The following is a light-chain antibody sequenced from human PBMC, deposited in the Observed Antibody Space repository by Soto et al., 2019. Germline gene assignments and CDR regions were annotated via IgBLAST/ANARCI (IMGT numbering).Light chain of an antibody. V-gene: IGKV1-5*01. Sequence: DIQMTQSPSTLSASVGDRVTITCRASQSISSWLAWYQQKPGKAPKLLIYDAYSLESGVPSRFSGSGSGTEFTLTISSLQPDVFATYYCQQYNSYRTFGQGTKLEIK. J-gene: IGKJ2*01. CDR3: QQYNSYRT. CDR2: DAY. CDR1: QSISSW.